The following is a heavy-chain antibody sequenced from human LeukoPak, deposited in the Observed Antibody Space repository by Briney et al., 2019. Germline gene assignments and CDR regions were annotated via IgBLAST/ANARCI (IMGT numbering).Heavy chain of an antibody. CDR1: GGSISSGGYY. CDR3: ARGGVVLPTWGNWFDP. CDR2: IYHRGST. V-gene: IGHV4-30-2*01. Sequence: PSETLSLTCTVSGGSISSGGYYWSWIRQPPGKDLEWIGYIYHRGSTYYNPSLKSRVTISVDRSKNQFSLKLSSVTAADTAVYYCARGGVVLPTWGNWFDPWGQGTLVTVSS. D-gene: IGHD2-2*01. J-gene: IGHJ5*02.